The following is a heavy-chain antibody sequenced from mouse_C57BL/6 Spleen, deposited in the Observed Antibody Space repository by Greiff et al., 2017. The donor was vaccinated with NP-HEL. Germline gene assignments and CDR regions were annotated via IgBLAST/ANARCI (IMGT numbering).Heavy chain of an antibody. Sequence: QVQLQQPGAELVKPGASVKLSCKASGYTFTSYWMHWVKQRPGQGLEWIGMIHPNSGSTNYNEKFKSKATLTVDKSSSTAYMQLSSLTSEDSAVYYCARVWDLYAMDYWGQGTSVTVSS. J-gene: IGHJ4*01. CDR1: GYTFTSYW. V-gene: IGHV1-64*01. CDR3: ARVWDLYAMDY. D-gene: IGHD4-1*01. CDR2: IHPNSGST.